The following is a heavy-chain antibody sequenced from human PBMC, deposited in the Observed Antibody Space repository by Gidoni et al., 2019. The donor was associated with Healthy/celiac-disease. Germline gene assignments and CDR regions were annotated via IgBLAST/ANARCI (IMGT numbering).Heavy chain of an antibody. J-gene: IGHJ4*02. CDR1: GFTFSSYG. Sequence: QVQLVDSGGGVVQPGRSLRLSCAASGFTFSSYGMHWVRQAPGKGLEWVAVISYDGSNKYYADSVKGRVTISRDNSKNTLYLQMNSLRAEDTAVYYCAKDAVPYPIPSFLDYWGQGTLVTVSS. D-gene: IGHD3-3*01. V-gene: IGHV3-30*18. CDR3: AKDAVPYPIPSFLDY. CDR2: ISYDGSNK.